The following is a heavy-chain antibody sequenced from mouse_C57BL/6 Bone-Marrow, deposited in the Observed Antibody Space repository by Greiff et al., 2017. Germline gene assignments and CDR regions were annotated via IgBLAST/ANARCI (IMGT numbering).Heavy chain of an antibody. Sequence: VQLQQSGPELVKPGASVKISCKASGYTFTDYYINWVKQRPGQGLEWIGWIFPGSGSTYYNEKFKGKATLTVDKSSSTAYMLLSSLTSEDSAFYFCARVHSHYDGSSYWYFDVWGTGTTVTVSS. J-gene: IGHJ1*03. D-gene: IGHD1-1*01. CDR1: GYTFTDYY. CDR3: ARVHSHYDGSSYWYFDV. V-gene: IGHV1-75*01. CDR2: IFPGSGST.